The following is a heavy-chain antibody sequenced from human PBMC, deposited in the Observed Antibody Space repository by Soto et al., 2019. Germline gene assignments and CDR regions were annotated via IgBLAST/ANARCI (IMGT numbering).Heavy chain of an antibody. CDR1: GGSISSGGYY. V-gene: IGHV4-31*03. CDR2: IYYSGST. J-gene: IGHJ5*02. D-gene: IGHD3-10*01. Sequence: PSETLSLTCTVSGGSISSGGYYWSWIRQHPGKGLEWIGYIYYSGSTYYNPSLKSRVTISVDTSKNQFSLKLSSVTAADTAVYYCARDVSYYYGSGSYLSLGCFDPWGQGTLVTVSS. CDR3: ARDVSYYYGSGSYLSLGCFDP.